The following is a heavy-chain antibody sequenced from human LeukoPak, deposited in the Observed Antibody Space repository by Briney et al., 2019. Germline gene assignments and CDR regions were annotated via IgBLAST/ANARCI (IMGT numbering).Heavy chain of an antibody. CDR3: ARGIAVAEEGYWFDP. Sequence: GGSLRLSCAASGFTFSSYDMHWVRQATGKGLDWVSAIGTAGDTYYPGSVKGRFTISRENAKNSLYLQMSSLRAGDTAVYYCARGIAVAEEGYWFDPWGQGTLVTVSS. V-gene: IGHV3-13*01. CDR1: GFTFSSYD. J-gene: IGHJ5*02. CDR2: IGTAGDT. D-gene: IGHD6-19*01.